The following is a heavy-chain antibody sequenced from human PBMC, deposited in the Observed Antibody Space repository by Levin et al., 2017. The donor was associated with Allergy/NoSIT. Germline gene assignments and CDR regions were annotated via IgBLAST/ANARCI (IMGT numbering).Heavy chain of an antibody. V-gene: IGHV3-30-3*01. Sequence: GGSLRLSCAASGFTFSSYAMHWVRQAPGKGLEWVAVISYDGSNKYYADSVKGRFTISRDNSKNTLYLQMNSLRAEDTAVYYCARAISSASGGSKGWGQGTLVTVSS. CDR2: ISYDGSNK. CDR1: GFTFSSYA. D-gene: IGHD2-15*01. CDR3: ARAISSASGGSKG. J-gene: IGHJ4*02.